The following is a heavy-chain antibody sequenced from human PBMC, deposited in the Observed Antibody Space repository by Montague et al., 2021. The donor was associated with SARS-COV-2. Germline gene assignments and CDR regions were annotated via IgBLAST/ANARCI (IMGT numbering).Heavy chain of an antibody. V-gene: IGHV4-39*01. D-gene: IGHD3-16*02. J-gene: IGHJ4*02. Sequence: SETLSLTCTVSGASISSSENSWGWIRQSPGKGLEWFGSIFYSGTTYFNPSLRSRIAISVDTSKNQFSLKVTSVTAADTAVYYCARHVIFGGVVVAPDYWGQGHLVSVSS. CDR2: IFYSGTT. CDR1: GASISSSENS. CDR3: ARHVIFGGVVVAPDY.